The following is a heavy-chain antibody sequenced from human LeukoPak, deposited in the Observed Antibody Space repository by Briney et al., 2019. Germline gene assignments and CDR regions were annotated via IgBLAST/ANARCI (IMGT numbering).Heavy chain of an antibody. Sequence: TTSGTLSLTCAVSGGSISSSNWWSWVRQPPGKGLEWIGEIYHSGSTNYNPSLKSRVTISVDKSKNQFSLKLSSVTAADTAVYYCARLNYYGSGSYYNVFDYWGQGTLVTVSS. D-gene: IGHD3-10*01. CDR2: IYHSGST. V-gene: IGHV4-4*02. CDR3: ARLNYYGSGSYYNVFDY. J-gene: IGHJ4*02. CDR1: GGSISSSNW.